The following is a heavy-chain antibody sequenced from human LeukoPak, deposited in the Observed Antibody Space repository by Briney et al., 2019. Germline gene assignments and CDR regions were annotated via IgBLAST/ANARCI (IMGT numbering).Heavy chain of an antibody. CDR3: AKEDVVVITIRYFQH. V-gene: IGHV3-30*02. J-gene: IGHJ1*01. CDR2: IWFDGSNK. D-gene: IGHD3-22*01. CDR1: GFTFSNYG. Sequence: GGSLRLSCAASGFTFSNYGMHWVRQAPGKGLEWVAVIWFDGSNKYYADSVQGRFTISRDSSKNTLYLQMNSLRTEDTAIYYCAKEDVVVITIRYFQHWGQGTLVTVSS.